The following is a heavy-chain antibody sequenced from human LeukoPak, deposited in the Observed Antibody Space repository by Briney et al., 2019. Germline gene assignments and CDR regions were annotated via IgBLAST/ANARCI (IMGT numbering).Heavy chain of an antibody. Sequence: KPSETLSLTCAVYGGSFSGYYWSWIRQPPGKGLEWIGEINHSGSTNYNPSLKSRVTISVDTSKNQFSLKVSSVTAADTAVYYCARHTTMAHFDYWGQGTLVTVSS. CDR3: ARHTTMAHFDY. D-gene: IGHD5-24*01. J-gene: IGHJ4*02. V-gene: IGHV4-34*01. CDR2: INHSGST. CDR1: GGSFSGYY.